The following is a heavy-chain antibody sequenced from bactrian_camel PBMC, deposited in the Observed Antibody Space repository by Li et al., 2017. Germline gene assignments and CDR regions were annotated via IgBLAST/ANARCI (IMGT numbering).Heavy chain of an antibody. V-gene: IGHV3S55*01. D-gene: IGHD2*01. Sequence: HVQLVESGGGSVQAGGSLRLSCAVSGYTYHSCNCVAWFRQAPGKAREAVATISSGDRTDYADSVKGRFTISRDSAKNTLWLRMNNLNPEDTAMYYCAARVARSGGICTLSPGNNYWGQGTQVTVS. CDR3: AARVARSGGICTLSPGNNY. CDR2: ISSGDRT. CDR1: GYTYHSCNC. J-gene: IGHJ4*01.